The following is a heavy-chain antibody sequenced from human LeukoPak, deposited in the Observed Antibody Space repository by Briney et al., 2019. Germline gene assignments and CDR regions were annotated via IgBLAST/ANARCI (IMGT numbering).Heavy chain of an antibody. CDR3: ARGDVDIVATTLDY. J-gene: IGHJ4*02. D-gene: IGHD5-12*01. CDR1: GGSISSSKW. CDR2: IYHSGST. V-gene: IGHV4-4*02. Sequence: SGTLSLTCAVSGGSISSSKWWSWVRQPPGKGLEWIGEIYHSGSTNYNPSLKSRVTISVDKSKIHFSLKLSSVTAADTAVYYCARGDVDIVATTLDYWGQGTLVTVSS.